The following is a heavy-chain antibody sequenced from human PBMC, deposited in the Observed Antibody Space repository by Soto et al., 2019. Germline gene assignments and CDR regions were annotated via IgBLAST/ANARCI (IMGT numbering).Heavy chain of an antibody. Sequence: GGSLRLSCAASGFSFSSYAMSWVRQAPGKGLEWVSSISDGGGSTNYADSVRGRFTIARDRSKNTLYLHMISLRAEDTAVYYCARDDAFDNENGFDMWGQGTMVPVS. CDR3: ARDDAFDNENGFDM. V-gene: IGHV3-23*01. CDR1: GFSFSSYA. CDR2: ISDGGGST. D-gene: IGHD3-3*02. J-gene: IGHJ3*02.